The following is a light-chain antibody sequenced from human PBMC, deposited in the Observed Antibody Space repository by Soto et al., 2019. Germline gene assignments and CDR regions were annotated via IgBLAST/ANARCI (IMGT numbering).Light chain of an antibody. V-gene: IGKV1-39*01. Sequence: DIQMTQSPSSLSASVGDRVTITCRASQSISSYLNWYQQKPGKAPKLLIYAASSLQSGAPSRFSGNGSGTEFTLTISSLQPEDSATYHCQESYSTPAFTFGPGTTVEFK. CDR2: AAS. J-gene: IGKJ3*01. CDR1: QSISSY. CDR3: QESYSTPAFT.